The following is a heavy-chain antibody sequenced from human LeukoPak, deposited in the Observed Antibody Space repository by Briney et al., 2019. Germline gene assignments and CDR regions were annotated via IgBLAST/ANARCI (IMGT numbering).Heavy chain of an antibody. CDR2: INPNSGAT. J-gene: IGHJ4*03. CDR3: ARELNYDSSFYYFDY. V-gene: IGHV1-2*02. Sequence: ASVKVSCKASGYTFSVYFIRWVRQAPGQGLDWMAWINPNSGATNYAQQFRAKSPITRATSISTAYMELSRLRSDDTAVYYCARELNYDSSFYYFDYWGAGDPVTVSS. CDR1: GYTFSVYF. D-gene: IGHD3-22*01.